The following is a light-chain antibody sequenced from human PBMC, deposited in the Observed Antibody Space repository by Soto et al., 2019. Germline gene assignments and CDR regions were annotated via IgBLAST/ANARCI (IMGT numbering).Light chain of an antibody. CDR3: QQYNSWPPRT. Sequence: ETVLTQSPGTLSLSPGERATLSCRASQSVSSSYLAWYQQKPGQAPRLLIYGVYTRAPGIPARFSGSGSGTEFTLTISSLQSEDFAVYYCQQYNSWPPRTFGQGTKVDIK. J-gene: IGKJ1*01. V-gene: IGKV3D-15*01. CDR2: GVY. CDR1: QSVSSSY.